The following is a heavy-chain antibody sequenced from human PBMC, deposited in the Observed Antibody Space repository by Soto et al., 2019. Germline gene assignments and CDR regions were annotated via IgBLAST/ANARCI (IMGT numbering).Heavy chain of an antibody. CDR1: GYTFTSYS. CDR3: ARVRDAVADFDD. V-gene: IGHV1-3*01. J-gene: IGHJ4*02. Sequence: GASVKVSCKASGYTFTSYSVHWVRQAPGQRLAWMGWINAGNGSTEFSQKFQGRVTSTRDTSASTVYMELSSLRSEDTAVYYCARVRDAVADFDDWGQGTAVNGS. D-gene: IGHD6-19*01. CDR2: INAGNGST.